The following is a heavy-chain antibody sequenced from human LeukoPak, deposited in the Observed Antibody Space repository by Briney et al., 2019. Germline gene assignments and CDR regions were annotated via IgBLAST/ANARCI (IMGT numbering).Heavy chain of an antibody. CDR1: GFTFDDYA. J-gene: IGHJ4*02. D-gene: IGHD3-22*01. V-gene: IGHV3-9*01. CDR2: ISWNSGRM. CDR3: AKDRYHDSSGHYFDY. Sequence: QPGRSLRLSCAASGFTFDDYAIHWVRQAPGKGLEWVSGISWNSGRMGYADSVKGRFTISRDNAKNSLYLQMNSLRVEDTALYYCAKDRYHDSSGHYFDYWGQGTLVTVSS.